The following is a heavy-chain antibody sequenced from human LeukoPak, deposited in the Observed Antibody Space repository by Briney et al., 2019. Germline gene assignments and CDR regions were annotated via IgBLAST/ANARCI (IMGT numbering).Heavy chain of an antibody. CDR3: ARVADYDSSGYYLPVR. J-gene: IGHJ4*02. CDR2: IYYSGST. V-gene: IGHV4-31*03. CDR1: GGSISSGGYY. D-gene: IGHD3-22*01. Sequence: SETLSLTCTVSGGSISSGGYYWSWIRQHPGKGLEWIGYIYYSGSTYYNPSLKSRVTISVDTSKNQFSLKLSSVTAADTAVYYCARVADYDSSGYYLPVRWGQGTLVTVSS.